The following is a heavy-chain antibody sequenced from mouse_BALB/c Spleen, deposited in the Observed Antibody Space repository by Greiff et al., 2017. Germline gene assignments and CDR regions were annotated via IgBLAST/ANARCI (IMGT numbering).Heavy chain of an antibody. D-gene: IGHD1-1*01. CDR2: ISYSGST. CDR3: AWGFYYYGSGWYFDV. CDR1: GYSITSDYA. V-gene: IGHV3-2*02. J-gene: IGHJ1*01. Sequence: EVKLQESGPGLVKPSQSLSLTCTVTGYSITSDYAWNWIRQFPGNKLEWMGYISYSGSTSYNPSLKSRISITRDTSKNQFFLQLNSVTTEDTATYYCAWGFYYYGSGWYFDVWGAGTTVTVSS.